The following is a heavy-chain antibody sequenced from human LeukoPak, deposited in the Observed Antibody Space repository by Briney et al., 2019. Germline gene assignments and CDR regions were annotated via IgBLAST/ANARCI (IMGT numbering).Heavy chain of an antibody. D-gene: IGHD2-15*01. CDR2: ISNDGSSR. J-gene: IGHJ4*02. CDR1: EFTFSNYG. Sequence: GGSLRLSCEASEFTFSNYGMHWVRQAPGKGLEWLAVISNDGSSRQYGDSVKGRFTVSRDNSKNTLYLQMNSLRAEDTAVYYCVSGTCGGSCYILDYWGQGTLVTVSS. V-gene: IGHV3-30*03. CDR3: VSGTCGGSCYILDY.